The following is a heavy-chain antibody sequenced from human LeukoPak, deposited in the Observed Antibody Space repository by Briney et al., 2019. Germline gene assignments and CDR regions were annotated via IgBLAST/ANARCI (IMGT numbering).Heavy chain of an antibody. V-gene: IGHV4-61*01. J-gene: IGHJ4*02. D-gene: IGHD4-17*01. CDR2: IYYSGST. Sequence: KPSETLSLTCTVSGGSVSSGSYYWSWIRQPPGKGLEWIGYIYYSGSTNYNPSLKSRVTISVDTSKNQFSLKLSSVTAADTAVYYCARDDYGETAVLRYWGQGTLVTVSS. CDR3: ARDDYGETAVLRY. CDR1: GGSVSSGSYY.